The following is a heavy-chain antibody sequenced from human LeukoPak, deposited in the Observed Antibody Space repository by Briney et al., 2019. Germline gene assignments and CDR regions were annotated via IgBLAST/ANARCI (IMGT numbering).Heavy chain of an antibody. Sequence: SETLSLTCAVYGGSFSCYYWSWIRQPPGKGLEWIGEINHSGSTNYNPSLKSRVTISVDTSKNQFSLKLSSVTAADTAVYYCHGHFACPSFDPWGQGTLVTVSS. CDR3: HGHFACPSFDP. D-gene: IGHD3-9*01. CDR1: GGSFSCYY. J-gene: IGHJ5*02. V-gene: IGHV4-34*01. CDR2: INHSGST.